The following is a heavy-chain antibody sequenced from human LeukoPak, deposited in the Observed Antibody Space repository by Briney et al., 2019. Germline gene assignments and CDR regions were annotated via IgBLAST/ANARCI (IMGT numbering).Heavy chain of an antibody. CDR2: IWSNGRNK. V-gene: IGHV3-33*01. D-gene: IGHD3-10*01. CDR1: GFTLRSSG. J-gene: IGHJ4*02. CDR3: ARDRGINMVRGVIDY. Sequence: GGSLRLSCAASGFTLRSSGMHWVRQAPGKGLEWVAVIWSNGRNKYYGDSVRGRFTFSRDDSKNTLYLQMDSLRVEDTAVYYCARDRGINMVRGVIDYWGQGTLVTVSS.